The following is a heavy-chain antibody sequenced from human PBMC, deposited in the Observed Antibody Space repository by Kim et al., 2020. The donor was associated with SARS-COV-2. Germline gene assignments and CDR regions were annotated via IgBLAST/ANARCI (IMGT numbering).Heavy chain of an antibody. J-gene: IGHJ4*02. Sequence: GGSLRLSCAASGFSFSIYAMNWVRQAPGKGLEWVSTIESSGGGTWYADSVKGRLTISRDNSRNTLYLQMISLRVEDTAVYYCAKDRGAGDWLFDYWGQGTLVTVSS. CDR3: AKDRGAGDWLFDY. CDR1: GFSFSIYA. CDR2: IESSGGGT. V-gene: IGHV3-23*01. D-gene: IGHD2-21*02.